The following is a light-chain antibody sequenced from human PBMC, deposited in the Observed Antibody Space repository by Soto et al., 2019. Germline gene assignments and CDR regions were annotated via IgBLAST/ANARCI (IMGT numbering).Light chain of an antibody. Sequence: DIVMTQSPVSLAVSLGERATINCRSSQTVLYTSNNKNYLAWYQQKPGQSPTLLIYWASTRESGVPDRFSGGGSGTDFTLTINSLQAEDVAVYFCQQYYSTPIAFGQGTRLEIK. V-gene: IGKV4-1*01. CDR2: WAS. J-gene: IGKJ5*01. CDR3: QQYYSTPIA. CDR1: QTVLYTSNNKNY.